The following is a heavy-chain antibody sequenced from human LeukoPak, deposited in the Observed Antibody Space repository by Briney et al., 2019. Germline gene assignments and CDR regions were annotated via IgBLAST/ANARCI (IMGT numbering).Heavy chain of an antibody. D-gene: IGHD5-18*01. V-gene: IGHV3-74*01. Sequence: GGSLRLSXAASGFTFSIYWMHWVRQPPGKGLVWVSRINSDGSSTSYADSVKGRFTISRDNAKNTLYLQMNSLRVEDTALYYCARDAPGNTALDYWGQGSLVTVSS. CDR1: GFTFSIYW. CDR2: INSDGSST. CDR3: ARDAPGNTALDY. J-gene: IGHJ4*02.